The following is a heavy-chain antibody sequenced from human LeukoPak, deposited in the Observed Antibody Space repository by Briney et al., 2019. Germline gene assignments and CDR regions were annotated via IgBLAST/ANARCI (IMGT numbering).Heavy chain of an antibody. D-gene: IGHD3-22*01. Sequence: KSSETLSLTCTVSGGSISSSSYYWSWIRQHPGKGLEWIGYIYYSGNAYYNPSLTSRVTISVDTSKNQFSLKLSSVTAADTAVYYCARAGYDSSGYSTYYFDYWGQGTLVTVSS. CDR2: IYYSGNA. CDR1: GGSISSSSYY. CDR3: ARAGYDSSGYSTYYFDY. J-gene: IGHJ4*02. V-gene: IGHV4-31*03.